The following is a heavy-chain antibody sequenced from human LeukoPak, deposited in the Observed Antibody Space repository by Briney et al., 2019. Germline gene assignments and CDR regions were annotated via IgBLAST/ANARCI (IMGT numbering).Heavy chain of an antibody. D-gene: IGHD3-22*01. CDR1: GYTFTGYY. Sequence: ASVKVSCKASGYTFTGYYMHWVRQAPGQGLEWMGWIYPNSGGTNYAQKFQGRVTMTRDTSISTVNMELSRLRSDDTAIYYCARDPYYYDSSGYHYEQKVDYWGQGTLVTVSS. J-gene: IGHJ4*02. CDR2: IYPNSGGT. CDR3: ARDPYYYDSSGYHYEQKVDY. V-gene: IGHV1-2*02.